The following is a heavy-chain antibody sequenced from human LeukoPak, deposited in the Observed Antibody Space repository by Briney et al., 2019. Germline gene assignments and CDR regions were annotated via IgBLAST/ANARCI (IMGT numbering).Heavy chain of an antibody. J-gene: IGHJ4*02. CDR1: GGSISSSSYY. CDR2: IYYSGST. D-gene: IGHD3-10*01. V-gene: IGHV4-39*01. CDR3: ARHGLMVRGVIISYFDY. Sequence: SETLSLTCTVSGGSISSSSYYWGWIRQPPGKGLEWIGSIYYSGSTYYNPSLKSRVTISVDTSKNQFSLKLSSVTAADTAVYYCARHGLMVRGVIISYFDYWGQGTLVTVSS.